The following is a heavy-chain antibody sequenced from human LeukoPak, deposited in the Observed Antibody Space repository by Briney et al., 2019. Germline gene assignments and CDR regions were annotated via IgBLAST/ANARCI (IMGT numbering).Heavy chain of an antibody. CDR2: IGADNGNT. J-gene: IGHJ5*02. CDR1: DYTFTSYG. Sequence: AASVKVSCKASDYTFTSYGISWVRQAPGQGLEWMGWIGADNGNTNYAQKLQGRVTMTTDTPTSTAYMELRSLRSDDTAVYYCARDLWSSSRKGSNWFDPWGQGTLVTVS. V-gene: IGHV1-18*01. D-gene: IGHD6-6*01. CDR3: ARDLWSSSRKGSNWFDP.